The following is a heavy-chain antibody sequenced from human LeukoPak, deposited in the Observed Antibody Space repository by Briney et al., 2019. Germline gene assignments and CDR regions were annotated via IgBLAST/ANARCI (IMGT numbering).Heavy chain of an antibody. Sequence: GTSVNVSCKASGYTVSSYGISWARQAPGQGLEWMGWISAYNGNTNYAQKLQGRVTMTTDTSTSTAYMELRSLRSDDTAVYYCAREDVAAATDYWGQGTLVTVSS. CDR2: ISAYNGNT. CDR3: AREDVAAATDY. J-gene: IGHJ4*02. V-gene: IGHV1-18*01. CDR1: GYTVSSYG. D-gene: IGHD5-12*01.